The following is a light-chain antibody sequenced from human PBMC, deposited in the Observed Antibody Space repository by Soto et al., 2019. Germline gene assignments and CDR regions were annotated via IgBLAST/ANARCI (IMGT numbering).Light chain of an antibody. Sequence: PGERATLSCRASRSFASSYLAWYQQKPGQSPRLLIYAASTRATGIPDRLSGSGSGTDFTLTISRLDPEDFGVYYCQQYGPSPPYTFGQGTKLEIK. J-gene: IGKJ2*01. CDR3: QQYGPSPPYT. CDR2: AAS. V-gene: IGKV3-20*01. CDR1: RSFASSY.